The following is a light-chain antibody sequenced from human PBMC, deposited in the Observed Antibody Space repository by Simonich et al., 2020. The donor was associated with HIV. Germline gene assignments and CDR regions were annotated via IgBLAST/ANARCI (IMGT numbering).Light chain of an antibody. Sequence: SYELTQPPSVSVSPGQTARITCSGDALPKKYGYWYQQKSGKAPVLVIYEDNKRPSGIPEGFSGSRSGTMATLTISGAQVEDEADYYCYSTDSSGNHWVFGGGTKLTVL. CDR2: EDN. CDR1: ALPKKY. J-gene: IGLJ3*02. CDR3: YSTDSSGNHWV. V-gene: IGLV3-10*01.